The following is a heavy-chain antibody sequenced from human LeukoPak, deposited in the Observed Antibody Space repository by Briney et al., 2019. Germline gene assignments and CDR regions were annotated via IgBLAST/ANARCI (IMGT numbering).Heavy chain of an antibody. D-gene: IGHD3-3*01. CDR2: IYSGGST. CDR3: ARSITIFGVVTDPYYYYGMDV. J-gene: IGHJ6*02. CDR1: GFTVSSNY. Sequence: PGGSLRLSCAASGFTVSSNYMSWVRQAPGKGLEWVSVIYSGGSTYYADSVKGRFTISRDNSKNTLYLQMNSLRAEDTAVYYCARSITIFGVVTDPYYYYGMDVWGQGTTVTVSS. V-gene: IGHV3-66*02.